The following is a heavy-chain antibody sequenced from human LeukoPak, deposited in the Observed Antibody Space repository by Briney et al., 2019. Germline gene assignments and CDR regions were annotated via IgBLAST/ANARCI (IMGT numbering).Heavy chain of an antibody. Sequence: ASVKVSCKASGYTFTSYAMHWVRQAPGQRLEWMGWINAGNGNTKYSQKLQGRVTITRDTSASTAYMELSSLRSEDTAVYYCARVPPYCSSTSCYGGGPFDYWGQGTLVTVSS. D-gene: IGHD2-2*01. CDR2: INAGNGNT. J-gene: IGHJ4*02. V-gene: IGHV1-3*01. CDR3: ARVPPYCSSTSCYGGGPFDY. CDR1: GYTFTSYA.